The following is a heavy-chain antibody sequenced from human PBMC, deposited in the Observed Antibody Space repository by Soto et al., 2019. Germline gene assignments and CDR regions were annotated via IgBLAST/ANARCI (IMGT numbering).Heavy chain of an antibody. CDR1: GFTFSTYW. CDR2: INYDGSST. J-gene: IGHJ4*02. CDR3: TRGPRPTSVGTGAY. D-gene: IGHD3-10*01. Sequence: GGSLRLSCAASGFTFSTYWMHWVRQAPGKGLVWVSRINYDGSSTDYADSVKGRFTISRDNAKNTLYLQMNTLTAEDTAVYYCTRGPRPTSVGTGAYWGQGTLVTVSS. V-gene: IGHV3-74*01.